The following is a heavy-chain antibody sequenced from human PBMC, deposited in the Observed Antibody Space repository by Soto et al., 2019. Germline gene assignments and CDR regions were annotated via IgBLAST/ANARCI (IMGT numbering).Heavy chain of an antibody. J-gene: IGHJ4*02. CDR3: ARGVTTSAPTPDY. V-gene: IGHV4-34*01. D-gene: IGHD4-4*01. Sequence: PSETLSFTCAVYGGSFSGYYWSWIRQPPGKGLEWIGEINHSGSTNYNPSLKSRVTISVDTSKNQFSLKLSSVTAADTAVYYCARGVTTSAPTPDYWGQGALVTVSS. CDR1: GGSFSGYY. CDR2: INHSGST.